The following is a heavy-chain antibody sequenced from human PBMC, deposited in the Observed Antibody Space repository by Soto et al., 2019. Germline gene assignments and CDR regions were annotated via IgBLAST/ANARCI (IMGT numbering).Heavy chain of an antibody. J-gene: IGHJ4*02. CDR3: ARDKNTMVRGHGFSP. CDR2: IWYDGSNK. Sequence: QVQLVESGGGVVQPGRSLRLSCAASGFTFSNYGMHWVRQAPGKGLEWVAIIWYDGSNKYYADSVKGRFTISRDNSKNTLFLQMNSLRGEDTAVYYCARDKNTMVRGHGFSPWGQGTLVTVSS. V-gene: IGHV3-33*01. D-gene: IGHD3-10*01. CDR1: GFTFSNYG.